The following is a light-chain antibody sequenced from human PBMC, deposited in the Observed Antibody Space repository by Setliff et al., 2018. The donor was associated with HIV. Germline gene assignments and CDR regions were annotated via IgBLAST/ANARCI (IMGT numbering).Light chain of an antibody. CDR2: AAS. CDR3: QQSYRSPQIPIT. CDR1: QNIDSY. Sequence: DIQMTQSPSSLSASVGDRVTITCRASQNIDSYLNWYQQKPGKAPKLLIYAASSLQSGVPSRFSGSGSGRDYTLTISSLQPEDFATYYCQQSYRSPQIPITFGPGTKVDIK. J-gene: IGKJ3*01. V-gene: IGKV1-39*01.